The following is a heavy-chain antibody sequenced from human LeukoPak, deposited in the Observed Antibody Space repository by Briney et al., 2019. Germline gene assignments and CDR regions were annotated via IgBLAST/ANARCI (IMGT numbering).Heavy chain of an antibody. V-gene: IGHV1-2*02. CDR2: INPNSGGT. D-gene: IGHD2-15*01. J-gene: IGHJ5*02. CDR3: ARDRLRLGYERTNWFDP. CDR1: GYTFTGFY. Sequence: ASVKVSCKASGYTFTGFYIHWVRQAPGQGLEWMGWINPNSGGTNYAQNFQGRVTMTRDTSFSTAYMELSRLRSDDTAVYYCARDRLRLGYERTNWFDPRGQGTLVTVSS.